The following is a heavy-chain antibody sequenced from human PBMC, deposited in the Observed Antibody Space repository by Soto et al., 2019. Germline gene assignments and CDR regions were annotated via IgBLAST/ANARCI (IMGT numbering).Heavy chain of an antibody. Sequence: VAVIWYDGSNKYYADSVKGRFTISRDNSKNTLYLQMNSLRAEDTAVYYCARGAYYDSSGYTGGGAFDIWGQGTMVTVSS. D-gene: IGHD3-22*01. CDR2: IWYDGSNK. V-gene: IGHV3-33*01. CDR3: ARGAYYDSSGYTGGGAFDI. J-gene: IGHJ3*02.